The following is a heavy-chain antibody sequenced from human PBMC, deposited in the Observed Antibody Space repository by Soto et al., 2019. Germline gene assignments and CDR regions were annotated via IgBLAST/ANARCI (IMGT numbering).Heavy chain of an antibody. CDR2: IWYDGSNK. CDR3: ARVLPPPPPNYSSSHNPNYYYYGMDV. Sequence: GGSLRLSCAASGFTFSSYGMHWVRQAPGKGLEWVAAIWYDGSNKYYADSVKGRFTISRDNSKNTLYLQMNSLRAEDTAVYYCARVLPPPPPNYSSSHNPNYYYYGMDVWGQGTTVTVSS. V-gene: IGHV3-33*01. CDR1: GFTFSSYG. D-gene: IGHD6-13*01. J-gene: IGHJ6*02.